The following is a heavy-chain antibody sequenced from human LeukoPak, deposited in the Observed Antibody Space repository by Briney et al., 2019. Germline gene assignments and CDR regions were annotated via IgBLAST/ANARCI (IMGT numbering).Heavy chain of an antibody. D-gene: IGHD4-17*01. V-gene: IGHV5-51*01. CDR2: IYPGDSDT. CDR1: GDSFTSYW. CDR3: ARLTTTVTRFFDY. J-gene: IGHJ4*02. Sequence: GESLKISCRGAGDSFTSYWIGWVRQMPGKGLEGMVIIYPGDSDTRYSPSFQGQVTISADKSISTAYLQWSSLKASDTAMYYCARLTTTVTRFFDYWGQGTLVTVSS.